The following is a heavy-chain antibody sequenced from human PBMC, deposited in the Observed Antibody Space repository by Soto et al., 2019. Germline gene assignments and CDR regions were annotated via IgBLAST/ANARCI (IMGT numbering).Heavy chain of an antibody. CDR1: GFTFSRYW. Sequence: VALVESGGGLVQPGGSLRLSCAASGFTFSRYWMHWVRQAPGKGLVWVSRINSNGRNTNYADSVKGRFTVSRDNARNTLYLEMNSLRVEDTAVYYCARGINYDFMTGYDSLDYWGQGTLVTVSS. D-gene: IGHD3-9*01. CDR2: INSNGRNT. J-gene: IGHJ4*02. V-gene: IGHV3-74*01. CDR3: ARGINYDFMTGYDSLDY.